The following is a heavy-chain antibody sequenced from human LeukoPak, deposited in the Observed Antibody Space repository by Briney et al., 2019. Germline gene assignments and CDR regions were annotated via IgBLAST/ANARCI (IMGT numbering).Heavy chain of an antibody. CDR3: AKMVGYSGYDSGY. Sequence: PGGSLRLSCAASGFTFSDHYMSWIRQAPGKGLEWVSYISSTGTTIYYADSVKGRFTISRDNSKNTLYLQMNSLRAEDTAVYYCAKMVGYSGYDSGYWGQGTLVTVSS. J-gene: IGHJ4*02. CDR1: GFTFSDHY. D-gene: IGHD5-12*01. CDR2: ISSTGTTI. V-gene: IGHV3-11*01.